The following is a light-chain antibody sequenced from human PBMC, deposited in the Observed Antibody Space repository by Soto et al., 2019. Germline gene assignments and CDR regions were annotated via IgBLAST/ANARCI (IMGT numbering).Light chain of an antibody. J-gene: IGLJ1*01. Sequence: SVLTQPPYASGSPGQSVTISCTGTSSDVGGYNYVSWYQQHPGKAPKLMIYEVSKRPSGVPDRFSGSKSGNTASLTVSGLQAEDEADYYCTSYAGSNNFFYVFGTGTKVTVL. V-gene: IGLV2-8*01. CDR3: TSYAGSNNFFYV. CDR2: EVS. CDR1: SSDVGGYNY.